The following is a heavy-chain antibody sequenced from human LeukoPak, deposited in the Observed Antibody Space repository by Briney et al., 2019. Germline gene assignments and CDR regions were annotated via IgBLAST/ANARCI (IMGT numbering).Heavy chain of an antibody. D-gene: IGHD3-22*01. CDR1: GITLSNYG. Sequence: GGSLRLSCAVSGITLSNYGMSWVRQAPGKGLEWVAGISGSGGSTNYADSVKGRFTISRDNPKNTLFLQMNSLRAEDTAVYFCAKRGVVIRVILVGFHKEAYYFDSWGQGTLVTVSS. CDR2: ISGSGGST. CDR3: AKRGVVIRVILVGFHKEAYYFDS. V-gene: IGHV3-23*01. J-gene: IGHJ4*02.